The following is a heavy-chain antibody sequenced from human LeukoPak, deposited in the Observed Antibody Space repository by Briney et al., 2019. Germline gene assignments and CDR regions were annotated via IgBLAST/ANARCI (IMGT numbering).Heavy chain of an antibody. CDR2: INPSGGST. Sequence: EASVKVSCKVSGYTLTELSMHWVRQAPGKGLEWMGIINPSGGSTSYAQKFQGRVTMTRDTSTSTVYMELSSLRSEDTAVYYCARDGSLQSSGDYFDYWGQGTLVTVSS. D-gene: IGHD1-26*01. V-gene: IGHV1-46*01. CDR1: GYTLTELS. CDR3: ARDGSLQSSGDYFDY. J-gene: IGHJ4*02.